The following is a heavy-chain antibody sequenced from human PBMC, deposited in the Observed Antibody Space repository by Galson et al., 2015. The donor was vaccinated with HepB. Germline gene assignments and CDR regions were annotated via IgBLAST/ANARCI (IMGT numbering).Heavy chain of an antibody. D-gene: IGHD6-19*01. J-gene: IGHJ6*03. CDR3: ARSIAGAGGAAPIYYFYMDV. CDR2: IYYSGNT. Sequence: GLEWIGNIYYSGNTYYNSSLESRLTMSVDMSSNQFSLRLSSVNAADTAVYYCARSIAGAGGAAPIYYFYMDVWGRGTTVTVSS. V-gene: IGHV4-30-2*05.